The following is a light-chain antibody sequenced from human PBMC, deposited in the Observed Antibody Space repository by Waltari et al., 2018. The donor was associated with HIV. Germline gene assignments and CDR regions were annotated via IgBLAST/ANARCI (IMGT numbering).Light chain of an antibody. CDR2: GAS. J-gene: IGKJ4*01. CDR3: QQYGNSPLT. Sequence: EIVLTQSPDTLSLSPGERAALSCRASQNVSSMYLAWYQQKPGQTPRLLIYGASSRATGIPARFSGSGSGTNFTLTVSKLEPEDFAVYYCQQYGNSPLTFGGGTTVELK. V-gene: IGKV3-20*01. CDR1: QNVSSMY.